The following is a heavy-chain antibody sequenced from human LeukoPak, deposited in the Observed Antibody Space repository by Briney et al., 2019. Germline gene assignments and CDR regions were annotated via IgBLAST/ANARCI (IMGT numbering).Heavy chain of an antibody. CDR2: ISAYNGNT. CDR1: GYTFTSYG. CDR3: ARDHEPMKYYGTSDY. V-gene: IGHV1-18*01. J-gene: IGHJ4*02. D-gene: IGHD4/OR15-4a*01. Sequence: ASVKVCCKASGYTFTSYGISWVRQAPGQGLEWMGWISAYNGNTNYAQKLQGRVTMTTDTSTSTAYMELRSLRSDDTAVYYCARDHEPMKYYGTSDYWGQGTLVTVSS.